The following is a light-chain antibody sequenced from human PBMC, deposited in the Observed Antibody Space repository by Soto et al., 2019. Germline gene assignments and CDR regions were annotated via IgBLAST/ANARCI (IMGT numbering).Light chain of an antibody. CDR2: DVS. J-gene: IGLJ1*01. CDR1: SSDVGGYNY. Sequence: QSALTQPASVSRSPGQSITISCTGTSSDVGGYNYVSWYQQHPGKAPKLMIYDVSNRPSGVSNRFSGSKSGNTASLTISGLQAEDEADYYCSSYTSSSTYVFRTGTRSPS. CDR3: SSYTSSSTYV. V-gene: IGLV2-14*01.